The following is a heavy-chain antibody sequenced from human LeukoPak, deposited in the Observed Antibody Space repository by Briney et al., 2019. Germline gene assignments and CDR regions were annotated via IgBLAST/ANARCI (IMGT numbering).Heavy chain of an antibody. Sequence: GGSLRLSCAASGFPFSSYSMTWVRQAPGKGLEWVANRKPDGTTKFYVDSVEGRFTISRDNALNSLYLQMNSLRAEDTAIYYCARSIPYGTTWYGRSDYWGQGTLVTVSS. D-gene: IGHD6-13*01. CDR2: RKPDGTTK. CDR3: ARSIPYGTTWYGRSDY. J-gene: IGHJ4*02. CDR1: GFPFSSYS. V-gene: IGHV3-7*03.